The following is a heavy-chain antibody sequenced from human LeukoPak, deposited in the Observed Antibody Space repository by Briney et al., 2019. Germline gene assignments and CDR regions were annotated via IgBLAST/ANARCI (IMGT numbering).Heavy chain of an antibody. CDR3: AERGAEVGATVAPGDY. J-gene: IGHJ4*02. V-gene: IGHV3-7*03. Sequence: GGSLRLSCAASGFTFINYWMSWVRQAPGKGLEWVANIKQDGSEKYYVDSVKDRFTISRDNAKNSLYLQMNSLRAEDTAVYYCAERGAEVGATVAPGDYWGQGTLVTVSS. CDR1: GFTFINYW. D-gene: IGHD1-26*01. CDR2: IKQDGSEK.